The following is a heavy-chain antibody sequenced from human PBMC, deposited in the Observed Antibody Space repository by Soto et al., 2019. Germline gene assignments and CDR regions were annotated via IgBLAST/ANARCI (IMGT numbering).Heavy chain of an antibody. V-gene: IGHV3-33*01. CDR3: ARDLGRFNFGSAYFVY. CDR2: IWSDGSEK. J-gene: IGHJ4*02. D-gene: IGHD3-10*01. CDR1: GFTFSSNG. Sequence: QVQLVESGGGVVQPGRSLRLSCAASGFTFSSNGMHWVRQAPGKGLEWVAVIWSDGSEKYYADSVKGRFSISRDNSKNTLYLHMASLRAEDTAVYYCARDLGRFNFGSAYFVYWGQGTLVTVSS.